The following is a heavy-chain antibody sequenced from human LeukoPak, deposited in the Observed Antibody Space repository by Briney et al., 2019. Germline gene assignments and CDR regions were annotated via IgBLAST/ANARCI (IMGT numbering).Heavy chain of an antibody. J-gene: IGHJ3*02. CDR1: GFTFSSYG. CDR3: AKGSREWELLDAFDI. V-gene: IGHV3-23*01. D-gene: IGHD1-26*01. Sequence: GGSLRLPCAASGFTFSSYGMSWVRQAPGKGLEWVSGISGSGVRTDYADSVKGRFTISRDNAKNTLYLQMNSLRAEDTAVYYCAKGSREWELLDAFDIWGQGTMVTVSS. CDR2: ISGSGVRT.